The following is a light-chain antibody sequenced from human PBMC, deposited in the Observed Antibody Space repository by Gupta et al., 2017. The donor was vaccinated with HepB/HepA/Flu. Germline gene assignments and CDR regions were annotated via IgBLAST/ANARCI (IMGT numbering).Light chain of an antibody. CDR1: QSVRSY. CDR2: DAS. Sequence: ELVMTHSPDILHVSRGERVTLSFRASQSVRSYLAWYKQNPGKAPRLLIYDASTRATGIPARFSGSGAGTEFTITISSRQSEDFGVYYCQQHNNCLPFTFGRGTKVESK. CDR3: QQHNNCLPFT. V-gene: IGKV3-15*01. J-gene: IGKJ4*01.